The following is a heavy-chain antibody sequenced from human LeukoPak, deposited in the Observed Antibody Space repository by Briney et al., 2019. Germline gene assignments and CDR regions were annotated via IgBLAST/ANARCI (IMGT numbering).Heavy chain of an antibody. J-gene: IGHJ6*02. V-gene: IGHV4-34*01. CDR3: ARRYYYGSGSYYPPPYYYYYYGMDV. CDR1: GGSFSGYY. Sequence: SETLSLTCAVYGGSFSGYYWSWIRQPPGKGLEWIGEINHSGSTNYNPSLKSRVTISVDTSKNQSSLKLRSVTAADTAVYYCARRYYYGSGSYYPPPYYYYYYGMDVWGQGTTVTVSS. D-gene: IGHD3-10*01. CDR2: INHSGST.